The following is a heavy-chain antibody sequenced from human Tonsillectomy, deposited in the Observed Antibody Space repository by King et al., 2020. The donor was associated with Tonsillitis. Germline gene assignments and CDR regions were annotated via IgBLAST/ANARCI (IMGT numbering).Heavy chain of an antibody. J-gene: IGHJ3*02. Sequence: VQLVESGGGLVQPGGSLRLSCAASGFPFNNYAMSWVRQPPVKGLEWVSAISGSGGITYYADSVKGRFTISRDNSKNTQYLQMNSLRVEDTAVYYCAKELGDEVGDGFDIWGQGTMVTVSS. CDR3: AKELGDEVGDGFDI. CDR2: ISGSGGIT. V-gene: IGHV3-23*04. D-gene: IGHD1-26*01. CDR1: GFPFNNYA.